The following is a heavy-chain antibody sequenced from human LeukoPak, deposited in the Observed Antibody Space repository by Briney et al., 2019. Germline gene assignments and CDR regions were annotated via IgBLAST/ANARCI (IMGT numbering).Heavy chain of an antibody. Sequence: GRSLRLSRAASGFTFSSYGLHWVRQAPGKGLEWVAVISYDGSNKYYADSVKGRFTISRDNSKNTLYLQMNSLRAEDTAVYYCAKDGSIGCDLLYEFDCWGQGTLVTVSS. D-gene: IGHD1-26*01. J-gene: IGHJ4*02. CDR3: AKDGSIGCDLLYEFDC. V-gene: IGHV3-30*18. CDR2: ISYDGSNK. CDR1: GFTFSSYG.